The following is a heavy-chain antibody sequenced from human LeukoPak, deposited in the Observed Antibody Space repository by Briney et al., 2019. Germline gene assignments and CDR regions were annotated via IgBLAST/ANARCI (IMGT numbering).Heavy chain of an antibody. V-gene: IGHV1-18*01. J-gene: IGHJ6*02. D-gene: IGHD3-10*01. Sequence: ASVKVSCKASGYTFTGYGISWVRQAPGQGLEWMGWISAYNGNTNYAQKLQGRVTMTTDTSTSTAYMELRSLRSDDTAVYYCARDGITRVRGVINEYYYGMDVWGQGTTVAVSS. CDR2: ISAYNGNT. CDR3: ARDGITRVRGVINEYYYGMDV. CDR1: GYTFTGYG.